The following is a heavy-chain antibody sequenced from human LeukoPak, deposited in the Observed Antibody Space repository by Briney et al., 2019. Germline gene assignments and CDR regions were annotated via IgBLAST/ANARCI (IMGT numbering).Heavy chain of an antibody. V-gene: IGHV1-69*04. CDR1: GGTFSSYA. CDR3: AVYYYDSSGSHLGY. CDR2: IIPILGIA. D-gene: IGHD3-22*01. Sequence: SVKVSCKASGGTFSSYAISWVRQAPGQGLEWMGRIIPILGIANYAQKFQGRVTITADKSTSTAYMELSSLRSEDTAVYYCAVYYYDSSGSHLGYWGQGTLATVSS. J-gene: IGHJ4*02.